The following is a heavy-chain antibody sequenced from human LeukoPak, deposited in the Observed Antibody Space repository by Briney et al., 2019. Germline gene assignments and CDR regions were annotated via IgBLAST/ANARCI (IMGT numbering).Heavy chain of an antibody. Sequence: GGSLRLSCAASGFTFSSYSMNWVRQAPGKGLEWVSYISSSSSTIYYADSLKGRFTISRDNAKNSLYLQMNSLRAEDTAVYYCAMMSLTPFDYWGQGTLVTVSS. CDR3: AMMSLTPFDY. CDR2: ISSSSSTI. J-gene: IGHJ4*02. CDR1: GFTFSSYS. V-gene: IGHV3-48*01.